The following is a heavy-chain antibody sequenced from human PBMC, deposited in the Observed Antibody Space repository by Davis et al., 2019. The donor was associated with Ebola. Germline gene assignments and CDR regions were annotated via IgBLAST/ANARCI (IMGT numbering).Heavy chain of an antibody. CDR3: AKAGRFLEWLLLDY. V-gene: IGHV3-23*01. J-gene: IGHJ4*02. CDR1: GFTFSSYA. Sequence: GESLKISCAASGFTFSSYAMSWVRQAPGKGLEWVSAISGSGGSTYYADSVKGRFTISRDNSKNTLYLQMNSLRAEDTAVYYCAKAGRFLEWLLLDYWGQGTLVTVSS. D-gene: IGHD3-3*01. CDR2: ISGSGGST.